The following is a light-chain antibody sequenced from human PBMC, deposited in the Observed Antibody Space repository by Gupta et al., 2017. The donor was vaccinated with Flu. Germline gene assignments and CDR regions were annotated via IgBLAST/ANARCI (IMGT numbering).Light chain of an antibody. CDR2: DVT. Sequence: SITISCTGTSSDVGNYNLVSWYQQHPDKAPRLIIYDVTKRPSGVSNRFSGSKSGNRASLTISGLQAEDEADYFCCLYAGSSSVVFGRGTKVTVL. CDR1: SSDVGNYNL. J-gene: IGLJ2*01. V-gene: IGLV2-23*02. CDR3: CLYAGSSSVV.